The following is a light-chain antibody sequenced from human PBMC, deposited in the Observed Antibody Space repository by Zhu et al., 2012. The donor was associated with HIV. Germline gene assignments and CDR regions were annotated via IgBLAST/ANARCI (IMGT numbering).Light chain of an antibody. CDR1: QSVRTD. Sequence: ETVMTQSPATLSVPPGDRATLSCRASQSVRTDLAWYQQKPGQAPRLLIYGASAGATGIPARFSGSGSGTEFTLTINSLQSEDFAVYYCQQYYDWPPWTFGQGTKVEIK. J-gene: IGKJ1*01. CDR2: GAS. V-gene: IGKV3-15*01. CDR3: QQYYDWPPWT.